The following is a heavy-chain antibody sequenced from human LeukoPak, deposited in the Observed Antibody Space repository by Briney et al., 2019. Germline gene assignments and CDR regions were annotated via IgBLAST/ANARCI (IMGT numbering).Heavy chain of an antibody. CDR1: GYTFTSYY. J-gene: IGHJ4*02. CDR2: INPSGGST. Sequence: ASVKVSCKASGYTFTSYYMHWVRQAPGQGLEWMGIINPSGGSTSYAQKFQGRVTMTRDTSTSTVYMELSSLRSEDTAVYYCARDFTMVRGVISFDYWGQGTLVTVSS. V-gene: IGHV1-46*01. D-gene: IGHD3-10*01. CDR3: ARDFTMVRGVISFDY.